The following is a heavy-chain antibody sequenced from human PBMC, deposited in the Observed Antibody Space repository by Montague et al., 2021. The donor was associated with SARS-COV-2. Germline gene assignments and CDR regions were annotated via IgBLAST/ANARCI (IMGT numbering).Heavy chain of an antibody. CDR3: ARHGLAGIMVCGVATARGGFDI. J-gene: IGHJ3*02. D-gene: IGHD3-3*01. Sequence: SETLSLTCTVSGGSISSSSYYWGWIRQPPGKGLEWIGSIYYSGSTYYNPSLKSRVTISVDTSKNQFSLKLSSVTAADTAVYYCARHGLAGIMVCGVATARGGFDIWGQGTMVTVSS. CDR1: GGSISSSSYY. V-gene: IGHV4-39*01. CDR2: IYYSGST.